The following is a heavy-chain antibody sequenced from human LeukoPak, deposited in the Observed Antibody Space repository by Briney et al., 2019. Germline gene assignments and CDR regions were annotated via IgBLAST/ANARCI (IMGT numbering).Heavy chain of an antibody. CDR2: IYYSGST. J-gene: IGHJ5*02. Sequence: PSETLSLTCTVSGGSISSGTYYWGWIRQPPGKGLECIGTIYYSGSTSYNPPLKSRVTISVGTSKNQFSLKLTSVTAADTAVYYCAGTYRLRRFDPWGQGTLVTVSS. V-gene: IGHV4-39*01. D-gene: IGHD2-2*02. CDR1: GGSISSGTYY. CDR3: AGTYRLRRFDP.